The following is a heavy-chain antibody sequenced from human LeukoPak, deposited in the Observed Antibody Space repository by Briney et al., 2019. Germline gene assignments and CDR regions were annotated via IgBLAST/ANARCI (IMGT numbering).Heavy chain of an antibody. V-gene: IGHV3-15*01. D-gene: IGHD6-13*01. CDR1: GFTFRNAW. CDR3: ASLVSSPTGY. Sequence: GGSLRLSCEAAGFTFRNAWMSGVGKAPGKGLEWVGRIKSKTDGETTDYAAPVKDRFTISREDSKNTLYLQMNSLKTEDTAVYFCASLVSSPTGYWGQGTLVTVSS. J-gene: IGHJ4*02. CDR2: IKSKTDGETT.